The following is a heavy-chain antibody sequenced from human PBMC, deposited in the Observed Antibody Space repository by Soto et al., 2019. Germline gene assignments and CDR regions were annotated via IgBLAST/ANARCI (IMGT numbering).Heavy chain of an antibody. D-gene: IGHD4-17*01. CDR1: GGSISSGGYY. J-gene: IGHJ4*02. CDR3: ARSSQSTVTTFAY. CDR2: IYYSGST. V-gene: IGHV4-31*03. Sequence: QVQLQESGPGLVKPSQTLSLTCTVSGGSISSGGYYWSWIRKHPGTGLDWIGYIYYSGSTYYNPSLKSRVTISVATSKNQFSLKLSSVTAADTAVYYCARSSQSTVTTFAYWGQGTLVTVSS.